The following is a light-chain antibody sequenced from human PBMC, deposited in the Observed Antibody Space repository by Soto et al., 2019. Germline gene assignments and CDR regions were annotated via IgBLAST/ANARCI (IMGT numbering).Light chain of an antibody. J-gene: IGKJ1*01. Sequence: DVPMTQSPSTLSASVGDRVTITCRASQSITSWLAWYQQKPGKAPKLLIYDASSLESGVPSRFSSSGSGTEFTLTISSLPADDFASYYCQQYSSHRTFGQGTKVDIK. CDR3: QQYSSHRT. CDR2: DAS. V-gene: IGKV1-5*01. CDR1: QSITSW.